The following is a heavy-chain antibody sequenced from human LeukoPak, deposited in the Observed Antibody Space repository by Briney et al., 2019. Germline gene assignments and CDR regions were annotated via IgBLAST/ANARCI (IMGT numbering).Heavy chain of an antibody. D-gene: IGHD3-22*01. CDR3: ARNGAPRYYDSSGSYYYYYYGMDV. Sequence: ASVKVSCKASGYTFTGYYMHWVRQAPGQGLEWMGWINPNSGGTNYAQEFQGRVTMTRDTSISTAYMELSRLRSDDTAVYYCARNGAPRYYDSSGSYYYYYYGMDVWGQGTTVTVSS. CDR2: INPNSGGT. V-gene: IGHV1-2*02. CDR1: GYTFTGYY. J-gene: IGHJ6*02.